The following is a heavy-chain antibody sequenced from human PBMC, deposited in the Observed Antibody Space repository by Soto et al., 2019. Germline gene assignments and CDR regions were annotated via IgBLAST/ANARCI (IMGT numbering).Heavy chain of an antibody. CDR3: AKDSGYNYGYFRWFDP. V-gene: IGHV4-59*01. J-gene: IGHJ5*02. CDR1: VSSISNYY. Sequence: SETLSLTCTFPVSSISNYYWSWISKPTRRGLEWIGHIFYSGSTNYNPALKSRVTISVDTSKSQFSLKLSSVTAADTAVYYCAKDSGYNYGYFRWFDPWGQGTLVTVS. CDR2: IFYSGST. D-gene: IGHD5-18*01.